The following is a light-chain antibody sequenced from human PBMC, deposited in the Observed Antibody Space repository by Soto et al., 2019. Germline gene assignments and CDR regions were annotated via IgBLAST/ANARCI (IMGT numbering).Light chain of an antibody. CDR2: DTS. V-gene: IGKV3-11*01. CDR1: QSVRNY. J-gene: IGKJ1*01. CDR3: QQRSNWPWT. Sequence: EIVLTQSPATLSLSPGERATLSCRASQSVRNYLAWYQQKPGQAPRLLIYDTSNRATGIPGRFSGSGSGTDFTLTISSLEPEDFAVYYCQQRSNWPWTVGQGTKVEIK.